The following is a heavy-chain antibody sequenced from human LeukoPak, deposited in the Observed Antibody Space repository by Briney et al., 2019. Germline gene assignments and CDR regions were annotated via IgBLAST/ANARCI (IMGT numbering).Heavy chain of an antibody. CDR2: IYYSGST. J-gene: IGHJ3*02. V-gene: IGHV4-59*01. Sequence: SETLSLTCTVSGGSISSYYWSWIRQPPGKGLEWIGYIYYSGSTNYNPSLKSRVTMSVDTSKNQFSLKLSSVTAADTAVYYCARLTTIVVVPAAHDAFDIWGQGTMVTVSP. CDR1: GGSISSYY. D-gene: IGHD2-2*01. CDR3: ARLTTIVVVPAAHDAFDI.